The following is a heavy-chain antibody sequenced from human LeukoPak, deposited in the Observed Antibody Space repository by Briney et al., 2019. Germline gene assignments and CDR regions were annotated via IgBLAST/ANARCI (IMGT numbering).Heavy chain of an antibody. CDR2: ISSSSTI. D-gene: IGHD2-2*01. CDR1: GFTFGTYA. Sequence: PGGSLRLSCAASGFTFGTYAMNWVRQAPGKGLEWVSYISSSSTIYFPDSVKGRFTISRDNAKNSLYLQMNSLRAEDTAVYYCARDGYCSSNSCYGGYWGQGTLVTVSS. J-gene: IGHJ4*02. V-gene: IGHV3-48*01. CDR3: ARDGYCSSNSCYGGY.